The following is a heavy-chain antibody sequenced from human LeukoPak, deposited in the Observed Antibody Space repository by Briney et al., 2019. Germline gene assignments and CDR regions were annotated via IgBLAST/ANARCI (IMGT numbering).Heavy chain of an antibody. Sequence: SGGSLRLSCAASGFTFSSYWMGWVRQAPGKGLEWVANIKEDGSEKYYVDSVKGRFTISRDNAKNSLYLQMNSLRAEDTAVYYCASDQGWLQPPNGGVDYWGQGTLVTVSS. V-gene: IGHV3-7*05. CDR1: GFTFSSYW. D-gene: IGHD5-24*01. CDR2: IKEDGSEK. CDR3: ASDQGWLQPPNGGVDY. J-gene: IGHJ4*02.